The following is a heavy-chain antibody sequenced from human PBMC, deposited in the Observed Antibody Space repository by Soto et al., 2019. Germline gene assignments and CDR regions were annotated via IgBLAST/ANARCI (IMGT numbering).Heavy chain of an antibody. V-gene: IGHV4-39*01. CDR2: VYYGGTA. J-gene: IGHJ4*02. CDR1: GASIDTITYY. Sequence: QVLLKESGPGLVRPTETLSLTCTVSGASIDTITYYWGWIRQPPGKGLEWIGSVYYGGTASYSPSLRSRITISVAPSTNEFFLYLSSVTAADPAVYSCAAYSGHFDLWGPGTLVAVS. D-gene: IGHD5-12*01. CDR3: AAYSGHFDL.